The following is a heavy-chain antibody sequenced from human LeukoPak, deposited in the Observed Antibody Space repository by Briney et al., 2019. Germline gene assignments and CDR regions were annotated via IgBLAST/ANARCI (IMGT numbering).Heavy chain of an antibody. CDR1: GFTFSSYS. V-gene: IGHV3-21*01. J-gene: IGHJ4*02. D-gene: IGHD3-10*01. CDR3: ARDDLGSIDY. CDR2: ISSTSIYI. Sequence: PGGSLRLSCAASGFTFSSYSLNWVRQAPGKGLEWVSSISSTSIYIYYADSVKGRFTISRDNAKNSLYLQMNSLRAEDTAVYYCARDDLGSIDYWGQGTLVTVSS.